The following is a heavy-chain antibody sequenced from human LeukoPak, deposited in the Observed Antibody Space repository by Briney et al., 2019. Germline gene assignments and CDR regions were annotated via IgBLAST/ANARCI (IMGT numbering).Heavy chain of an antibody. J-gene: IGHJ4*02. D-gene: IGHD3-16*02. CDR1: GGTFSSYA. Sequence: GASVKVSCKASGGTFSSYAISWVRQAPGQGLEWMGGIIPIFGTANYAQKFQGRVTMTRDTSTSTVYMELSSLRSEDTAVYYCARAEYVWGSYRQRYGFDYWGQGTLVTASS. V-gene: IGHV1-69*05. CDR3: ARAEYVWGSYRQRYGFDY. CDR2: IIPIFGTA.